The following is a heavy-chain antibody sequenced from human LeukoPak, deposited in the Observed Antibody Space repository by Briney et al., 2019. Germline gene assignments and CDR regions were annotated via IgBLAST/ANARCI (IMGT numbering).Heavy chain of an antibody. V-gene: IGHV4-38-2*02. Sequence: SETLSLTCTVSGYSISSGYYWGWIRQPPGKGLEWIGSIYYSGSTYYNPSLKSRVTISVDTSKNQFSLKLSSVTAADTAVYYCARSRIAAAGTAFDIWGQGTMVTVSS. CDR2: IYYSGST. CDR3: ARSRIAAAGTAFDI. J-gene: IGHJ3*02. CDR1: GYSISSGYY. D-gene: IGHD6-13*01.